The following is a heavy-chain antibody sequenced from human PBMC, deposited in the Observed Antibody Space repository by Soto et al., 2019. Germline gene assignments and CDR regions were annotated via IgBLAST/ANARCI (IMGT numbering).Heavy chain of an antibody. D-gene: IGHD3-22*01. CDR1: GFTFSSYG. V-gene: IGHV3-30*18. CDR3: AKEGYDSSGYYYGIGFFDY. J-gene: IGHJ4*02. CDR2: ISYDGSNK. Sequence: ESGGGVVQPGRSLRLSCAASGFTFSSYGMHWVRQAPGKGLEWVAVISYDGSNKYYADSVKGRFTISRDNSKNTLYLQMNSLRAEDTAVYYCAKEGYDSSGYYYGIGFFDYWGQGTLVTVSS.